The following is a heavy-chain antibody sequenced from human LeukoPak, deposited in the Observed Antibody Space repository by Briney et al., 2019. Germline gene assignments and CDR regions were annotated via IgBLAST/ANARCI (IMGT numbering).Heavy chain of an antibody. CDR1: GGSTSSGGYY. V-gene: IGHV4-31*03. Sequence: SQTLSLTCTVSGGSTSSGGYYWSWIRQHPGTGLEWIGYIYYSGSPYYNPSLKSRVTISVDTSKNQFSLKLSSVTAADTAVYYCAREGVAGYFDYWGQGTLVTVSS. D-gene: IGHD6-19*01. CDR2: IYYSGSP. J-gene: IGHJ4*02. CDR3: AREGVAGYFDY.